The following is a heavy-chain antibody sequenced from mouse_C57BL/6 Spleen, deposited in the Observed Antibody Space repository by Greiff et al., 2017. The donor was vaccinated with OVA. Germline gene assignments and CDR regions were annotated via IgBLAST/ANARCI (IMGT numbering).Heavy chain of an antibody. CDR2: IDPSDSET. Sequence: QVQLQQPGAELVRPGSSVKLSCKASGYTFTSYWMHWVKQSPIQGLEWIGNIDPSDSETHYNQKFKDKATLTVDKSSSTAYMQLSSLTSEDSAVYDCARGYYGDDWGYFDVWGKGTTVTVSS. V-gene: IGHV1-52*01. J-gene: IGHJ1*03. CDR1: GYTFTSYW. D-gene: IGHD2-2*01. CDR3: ARGYYGDDWGYFDV.